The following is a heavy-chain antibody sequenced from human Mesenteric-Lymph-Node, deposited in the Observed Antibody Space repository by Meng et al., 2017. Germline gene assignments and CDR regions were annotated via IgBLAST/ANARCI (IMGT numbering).Heavy chain of an antibody. J-gene: IGHJ4*02. D-gene: IGHD6-19*01. CDR1: GGSISSGSFY. V-gene: IGHV4-61*02. Sequence: SETLSLTCTVSGGSISSGSFYYSWIRQPAGKGLEWIGRIHTSGGVTYNPSLKSRVTISLDTSKNQFSLTLTSVTAADTGVYYCAREEYHSGLFDSWGQGTLVTVSS. CDR2: IHTSGGV. CDR3: AREEYHSGLFDS.